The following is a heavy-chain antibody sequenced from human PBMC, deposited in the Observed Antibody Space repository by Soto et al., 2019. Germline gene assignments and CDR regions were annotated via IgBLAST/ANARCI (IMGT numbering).Heavy chain of an antibody. CDR2: INAGNGNT. Sequence: ASVKVSCKASGYTFTSYAMHWVRQAPGQRIEWMGWINAGNGNTKYSQKFQGRVTITRDTSASTAYMELSSLRSEDTAVYHCARDSGADLFYYYDSSGPYYFDYWGQGTLVTVSS. V-gene: IGHV1-3*01. D-gene: IGHD3-22*01. J-gene: IGHJ4*02. CDR1: GYTFTSYA. CDR3: ARDSGADLFYYYDSSGPYYFDY.